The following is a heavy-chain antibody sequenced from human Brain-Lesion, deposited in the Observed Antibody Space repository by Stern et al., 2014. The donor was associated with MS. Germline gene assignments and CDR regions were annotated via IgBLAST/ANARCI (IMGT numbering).Heavy chain of an antibody. Sequence: EVQLVESGGGLVKPGGSLRLSCAASGFTFSNAWISWVRQAPGKGLEWVGRFKSKTDGGPTDYAAPVKGRFTISRDDSKNTLYLQMSSLKTEDTAVYYCATLSGPFDYWGQGTLVTVSS. J-gene: IGHJ4*02. D-gene: IGHD5-12*01. CDR1: GFTFSNAW. CDR2: FKSKTDGGPT. V-gene: IGHV3-15*01. CDR3: ATLSGPFDY.